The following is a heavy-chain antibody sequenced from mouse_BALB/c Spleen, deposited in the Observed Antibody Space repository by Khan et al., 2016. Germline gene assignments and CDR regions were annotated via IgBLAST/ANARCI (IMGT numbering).Heavy chain of an antibody. V-gene: IGHV2-6-7*01. D-gene: IGHD1-1*02. Sequence: QVQLKESGPGLVAPSQSLSITCTVSGFSLTGYGVNWVRQPPGKGLEWLGMIWGDGSTVYNSVLKSSLSISKDNSKSQGFLKMNSLQTDDTARCYCARVWGDYWGQGTSVTVSS. J-gene: IGHJ4*01. CDR1: GFSLTGYG. CDR3: ARVWGDY. CDR2: IWGDGST.